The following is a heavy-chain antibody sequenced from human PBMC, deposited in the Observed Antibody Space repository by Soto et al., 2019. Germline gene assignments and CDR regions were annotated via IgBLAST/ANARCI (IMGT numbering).Heavy chain of an antibody. V-gene: IGHV4-4*07. CDR2: VYSTGST. J-gene: IGHJ5*02. CDR3: ARDEYYDSNNWFDH. D-gene: IGHD3-22*01. Sequence: SATLSLTCTVSGGAITSYYWSWIRQPVGEGLQWIGRVYSTGSTNYNPSLRSRVTMSVDTSQNQFFLRLSSVTAADTAVYYCARDEYYDSNNWFDHWGHGILVTVSS. CDR1: GGAITSYY.